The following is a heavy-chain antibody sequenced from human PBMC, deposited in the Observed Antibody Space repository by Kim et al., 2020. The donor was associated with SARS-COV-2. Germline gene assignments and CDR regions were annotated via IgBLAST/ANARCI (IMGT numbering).Heavy chain of an antibody. CDR2: IYYSGST. CDR3: ARGLGDTYYDFWCGYRPYYFDY. D-gene: IGHD3-3*01. J-gene: IGHJ4*02. V-gene: IGHV4-59*01. Sequence: SETLSLTCTVSGGSISSYYWSWIRQPPGKGLEWIGYIYYSGSTNYNPSLKSRVTISGDTSKNQFSLKLSSVTAADTAVYYCARGLGDTYYDFWCGYRPYYFDYWGQGTLVTVSS. CDR1: GGSISSYY.